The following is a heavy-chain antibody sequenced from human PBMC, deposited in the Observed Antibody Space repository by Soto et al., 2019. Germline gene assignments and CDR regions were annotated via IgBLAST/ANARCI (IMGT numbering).Heavy chain of an antibody. CDR3: TADIPLYGSGSGGVFDAFDI. CDR2: IKSKTDGGTT. CDR1: GFTFSNAW. J-gene: IGHJ3*02. D-gene: IGHD3-10*01. Sequence: EVQLVESGGGLVKPGGSLRLSCAASGFTFSNAWMSWVRQAPGKGLEWVGRIKSKTDGGTTDYAAPVKGRFTISRDDSKNTLYLQMNGLKTEDTAVYYCTADIPLYGSGSGGVFDAFDIWGQGTMVTVSS. V-gene: IGHV3-15*01.